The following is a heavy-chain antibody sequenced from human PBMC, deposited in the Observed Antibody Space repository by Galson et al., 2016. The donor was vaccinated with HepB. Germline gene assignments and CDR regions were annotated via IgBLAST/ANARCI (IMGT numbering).Heavy chain of an antibody. CDR1: GDSVSSNSAG. V-gene: IGHV6-1*01. D-gene: IGHD7-27*01. CDR3: ARSYLLGRGFGS. J-gene: IGHJ4*02. CDR2: TYYRSKWHF. Sequence: CAISGDSVSSNSAGWYWIRQSPSRGLEWLGRTYYRSKWHFVSAESVESRIAINPDTAKNQFSLQLNSVTPEDTSIYYCARSYLLGRGFGSWGQGTLVTVSS.